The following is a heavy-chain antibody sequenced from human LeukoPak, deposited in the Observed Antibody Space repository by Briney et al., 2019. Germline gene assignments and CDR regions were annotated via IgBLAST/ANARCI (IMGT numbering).Heavy chain of an antibody. D-gene: IGHD6-13*01. CDR2: INVLGDAT. V-gene: IGHV3-23*01. CDR3: AILPGYSSGWYEVNY. CDR1: GFTFNRFA. Sequence: GGPLRLSCAASGFTFNRFAFTWVRQAPRRGLEWVSAINVLGDATFYAESVRGRFTITRDNSWNSLYLQMNSPRAEDTAVYYCAILPGYSSGWYEVNYWGQGTLVTVSS. J-gene: IGHJ4*02.